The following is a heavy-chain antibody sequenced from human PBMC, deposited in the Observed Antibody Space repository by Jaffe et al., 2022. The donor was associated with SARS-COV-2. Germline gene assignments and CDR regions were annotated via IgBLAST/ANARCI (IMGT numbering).Heavy chain of an antibody. CDR1: GFTFSSYA. CDR3: AKDENEYSSSSTGTLFDY. CDR2: ISGSGGST. J-gene: IGHJ4*02. Sequence: EVQLLESGGGLVQPGGSLRLSCAASGFTFSSYAMSWVRQAPGKGLEWVSAISGSGGSTYYADSVKGRFTISRDNSKNTLYLQMNSLRAEDTAVYYCAKDENEYSSSSTGTLFDYWGQGTLVTVSS. D-gene: IGHD6-6*01. V-gene: IGHV3-23*01.